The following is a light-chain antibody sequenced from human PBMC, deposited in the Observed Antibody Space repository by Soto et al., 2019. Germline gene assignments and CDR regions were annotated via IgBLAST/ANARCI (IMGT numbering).Light chain of an antibody. CDR3: CSYAGSSTFHVV. CDR2: EGS. Sequence: QSVLTQPASVSGSPGQSITISCTGTSRDVGSYNLVSWYQQHPGKAPKLMIYEGSKRPSGVSNRFSGSKSGNTASLTISGLQAEDEADYYCCSYAGSSTFHVVFGGGTKVTVL. V-gene: IGLV2-23*03. CDR1: SRDVGSYNL. J-gene: IGLJ2*01.